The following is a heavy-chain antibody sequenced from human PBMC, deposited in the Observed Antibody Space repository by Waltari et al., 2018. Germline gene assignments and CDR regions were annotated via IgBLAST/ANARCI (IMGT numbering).Heavy chain of an antibody. CDR1: GFPFSRYW. V-gene: IGHV3-7*03. D-gene: IGHD4-17*01. CDR2: IKQDGSEK. CDR3: ARIYYGDYVVY. Sequence: EVQLVESGGGLVQPAGSLRLSCAASGFPFSRYWMSWVRQAPGKGLEWVANIKQDGSEKYYVDSVKGRFTISRDNAKNSLYLQMNSLRAEDTAVYYCARIYYGDYVVYWGQGTLVTVSS. J-gene: IGHJ4*02.